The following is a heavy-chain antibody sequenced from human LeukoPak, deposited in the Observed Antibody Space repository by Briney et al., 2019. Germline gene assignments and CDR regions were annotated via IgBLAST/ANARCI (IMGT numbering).Heavy chain of an antibody. V-gene: IGHV3-23*01. CDR3: AKASPYSSSWYDYYFYYMDV. CDR2: ISGSGGST. Sequence: GGSLRLSCAASGFTFSSYAMSWVRQAPGKGLEWVSAISGSGGSTYYADSVKGRFTISRDNSKNTLYLQMNSLRAEDTAVYYCAKASPYSSSWYDYYFYYMDVWGKGTTVTVSS. D-gene: IGHD6-13*01. J-gene: IGHJ6*03. CDR1: GFTFSSYA.